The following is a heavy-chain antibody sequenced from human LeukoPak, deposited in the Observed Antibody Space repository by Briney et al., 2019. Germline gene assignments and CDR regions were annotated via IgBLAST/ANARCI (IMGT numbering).Heavy chain of an antibody. CDR2: ISSSSSTI. CDR1: GFTFSSYS. CDR3: ARGTLFDY. V-gene: IGHV3-48*02. Sequence: GGSLRLSCAASGFTFSSYSMNWVRQAPGKGLEWVSYISSSSSTIYYADSVKGRFTISRDNAKDSLYLLMNSLRDEDTAVYYCARGTLFDYWGQGTLVTVSS. J-gene: IGHJ4*02.